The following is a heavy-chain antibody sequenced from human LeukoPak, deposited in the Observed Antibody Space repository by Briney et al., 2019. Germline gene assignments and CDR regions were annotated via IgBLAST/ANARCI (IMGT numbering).Heavy chain of an antibody. V-gene: IGHV3-30-3*01. CDR2: ISYDGSNK. CDR1: GFTFSSYA. Sequence: GRSLRLSCAASGFTFSSYAMHWVRQAPGKGLEWVAVISYDGSNKYYADSVKGRFTISRDNSENTLYLQMNSLRAEDTAVYYCARDRGQWLAQAYGMDVWGQGTTVTVSS. CDR3: ARDRGQWLAQAYGMDV. J-gene: IGHJ6*02. D-gene: IGHD6-19*01.